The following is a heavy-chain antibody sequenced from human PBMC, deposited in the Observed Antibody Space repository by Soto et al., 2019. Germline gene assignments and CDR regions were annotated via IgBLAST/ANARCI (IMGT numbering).Heavy chain of an antibody. D-gene: IGHD3-10*01. Sequence: QVQLQQWGAGLLKPSETLSLTCAVYGGSFSGYYWSWIRQPPGKGLEWIGEINHSGSTNYNPSLKSRVTISVDTSKNQFSLKLSSVTAADTAVYYCARGGFGPAPAFDIWGQGTMVTVSS. V-gene: IGHV4-34*01. CDR1: GGSFSGYY. CDR2: INHSGST. J-gene: IGHJ3*02. CDR3: ARGGFGPAPAFDI.